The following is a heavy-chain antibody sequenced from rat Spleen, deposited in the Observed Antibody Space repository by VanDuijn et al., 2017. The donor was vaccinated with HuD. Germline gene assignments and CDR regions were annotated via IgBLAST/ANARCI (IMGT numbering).Heavy chain of an antibody. V-gene: IGHV5-17*01. CDR1: GFTYSDYV. CDR2: IIYDGSST. J-gene: IGHJ1*01. CDR3: ARRNWEYWYFDF. D-gene: IGHD5-1*01. Sequence: EVQLVETGGGLVQPGRSLKLSCAASGFTYSDYVMAWVRQVPTKGLEWVATIIYDGSSTYYRDSVKGRFTISRDNAKSTLYLQMDSLRSEDTATYYCARRNWEYWYFDFWGPGTMVTVSS.